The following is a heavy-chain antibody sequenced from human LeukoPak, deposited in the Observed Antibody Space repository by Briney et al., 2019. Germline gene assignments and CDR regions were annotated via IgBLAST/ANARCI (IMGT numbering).Heavy chain of an antibody. CDR2: ISGPAGRT. V-gene: IGHV3-23*01. CDR3: AKDYQWNYVAFDI. D-gene: IGHD1-7*01. Sequence: PGGSLRLSCVASGFTFSDYAMSWVRQAPGKGLGWVSAISGPAGRTYYTDSVKGRFTITRDNSRDTLYLEMNNVRAEDTAVYYCAKDYQWNYVAFDIWGQGTMVTVSS. J-gene: IGHJ3*02. CDR1: GFTFSDYA.